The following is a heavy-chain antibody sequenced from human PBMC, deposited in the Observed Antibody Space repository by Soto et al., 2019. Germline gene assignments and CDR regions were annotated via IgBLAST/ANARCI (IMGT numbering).Heavy chain of an antibody. CDR2: INHSGST. Sequence: LETLSLTCTVSGGSISSYYWSWIRQPPGKGLEWIGEINHSGSTNYNPSLKSRVTISVDTSKNRFSLKLSSVTAADTAVYYCARVFYGSGRSMSDYWGQGTLVTVSS. CDR1: GGSISSYY. CDR3: ARVFYGSGRSMSDY. D-gene: IGHD3-10*01. J-gene: IGHJ4*02. V-gene: IGHV4-34*01.